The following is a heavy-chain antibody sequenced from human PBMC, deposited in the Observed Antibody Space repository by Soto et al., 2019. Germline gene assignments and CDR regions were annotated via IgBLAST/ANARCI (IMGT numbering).Heavy chain of an antibody. CDR2: IYYSGST. D-gene: IGHD4-4*01. J-gene: IGHJ5*02. CDR1: GGSVSSGSSY. Sequence: PSETLSLTCIVSGGSVSSGSSYWNWIRQPPGKGLEWIGYIYYSGSTNYNPSLKSRVSISLDTSKNQFSLNLNSLTAADTAVYYCARDSYSHLWPWGQGTLVTVSS. CDR3: ARDSYSHLWP. V-gene: IGHV4-61*01.